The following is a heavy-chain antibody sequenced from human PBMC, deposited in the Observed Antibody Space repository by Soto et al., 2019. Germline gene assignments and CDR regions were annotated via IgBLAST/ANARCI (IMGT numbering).Heavy chain of an antibody. Sequence: SETLSLTCAVSGGSISSGGYSWSWIRQPPGKGLEWIGYIYHSGSTYIYHSGSTYYNPSLKSRVTISVDPSNNQFSLKLSSVTAADTAVYYCARASYDSSTYYLDYWGQGTLVTVSS. J-gene: IGHJ4*02. CDR3: ARASYDSSTYYLDY. CDR2: YHSGSTYIYHSGST. D-gene: IGHD3-22*01. CDR1: GGSISSGGYS. V-gene: IGHV4-30-2*05.